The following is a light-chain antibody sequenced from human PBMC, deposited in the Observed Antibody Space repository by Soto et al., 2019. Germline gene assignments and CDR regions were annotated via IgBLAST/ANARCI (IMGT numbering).Light chain of an antibody. CDR1: QSVSSN. Sequence: MTQSPSTLSGSLGDRVTITFRASQSVSSNLAWYQQKPGQAPRLLIYGASTRATGIPARFSGSGSGTEFTLTISSLQSEDFAVYYCQQYNNWPPWTFGQGTKVDI. V-gene: IGKV3-15*01. CDR2: GAS. J-gene: IGKJ1*01. CDR3: QQYNNWPPWT.